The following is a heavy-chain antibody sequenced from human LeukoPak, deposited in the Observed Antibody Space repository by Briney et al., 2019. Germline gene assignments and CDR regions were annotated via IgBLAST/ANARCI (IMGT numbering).Heavy chain of an antibody. V-gene: IGHV1-46*01. D-gene: IGHD5-24*01. CDR3: ARDNSVRDEAWWFNP. CDR1: GYTFTGYW. Sequence: ASVKLSCKAFGYTFTGYWMHWVRQAPGQGPEWTGVISPSGGSTIYAQKFKGRVTLTRDMSTSTDYLELSNLRSEDTAVYYCARDNSVRDEAWWFNPWGQGTLVTVSS. CDR2: ISPSGGST. J-gene: IGHJ5*02.